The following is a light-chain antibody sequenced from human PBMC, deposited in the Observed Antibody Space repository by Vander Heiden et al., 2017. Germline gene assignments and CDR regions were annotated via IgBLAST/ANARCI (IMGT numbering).Light chain of an antibody. CDR1: SSNIGSNT. J-gene: IGLJ3*02. CDR3: AAWDDSLNAWV. CDR2: SNN. V-gene: IGLV1-44*01. Sequence: QSVLTQPPSASGTPGQRATISCSGSSSNIGSNTVNWYQQLPGTAPKLLIYSNNQRPSGVPDRFSGSKSGTSASLAISGLQSEDEADYYCAAWDDSLNAWVFGGGTKL.